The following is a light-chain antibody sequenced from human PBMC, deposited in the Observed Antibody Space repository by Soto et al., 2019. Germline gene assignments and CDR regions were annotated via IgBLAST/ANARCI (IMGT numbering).Light chain of an antibody. V-gene: IGKV3-15*01. J-gene: IGKJ1*01. CDR3: QQYNNWPPWT. CDR1: QSVRSK. Sequence: EIVMPQSPATLSVSLGDRATLSCRARQSVRSKLAWYQQTPGQAPRLLIYSASTRATGVPARLSGSGSGTEFTLTISSLQSEDFAVYYCQQYNNWPPWTFGQGTKVDIK. CDR2: SAS.